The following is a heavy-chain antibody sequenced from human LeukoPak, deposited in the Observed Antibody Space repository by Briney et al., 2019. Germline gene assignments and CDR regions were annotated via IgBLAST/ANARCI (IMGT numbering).Heavy chain of an antibody. CDR3: ARRAGAYSHPYDY. CDR2: IYSDNT. J-gene: IGHJ4*02. Sequence: GGSLRLSCAVSGFTFGDYAMSWVRQAPGKGLEWVSFIYSDNTHYSDSVKGRFTISRDNSKNTLYLQMNSLRAEDTAVYYCARRAGAYSHPYDYWGQGTLVTVSS. CDR1: GFTFGDYA. V-gene: IGHV3-53*01. D-gene: IGHD4/OR15-4a*01.